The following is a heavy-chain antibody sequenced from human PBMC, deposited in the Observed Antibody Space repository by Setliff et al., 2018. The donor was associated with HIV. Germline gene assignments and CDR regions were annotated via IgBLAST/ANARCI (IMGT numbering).Heavy chain of an antibody. V-gene: IGHV1-46*01. CDR3: ASERRIVVGYYFDS. J-gene: IGHJ4*02. CDR2: ISPSGGST. Sequence: EASVKVSCKASGYTLSTYYLHWVRQAPGQGLEWLGIISPSGGSTSYAQKFQGRVTMTRDTSTSTFYMDLSSLRSDDTAVYYCASERRIVVGYYFDSWGQGTLVTVSS. CDR1: GYTLSTYY. D-gene: IGHD3-22*01.